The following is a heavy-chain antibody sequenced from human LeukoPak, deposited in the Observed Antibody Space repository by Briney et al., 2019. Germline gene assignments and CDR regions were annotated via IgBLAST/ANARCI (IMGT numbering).Heavy chain of an antibody. CDR3: ARDNTAAGPFDY. CDR2: IDPSGGST. D-gene: IGHD6-13*01. Sequence: ASVQVSCKASGYTFTSYYMHWVRQAPGQGLEWMGIIDPSGGSTSYAQKFQGRVTMPRDTSTSTVYMELSSLRSEDTAVYYCARDNTAAGPFDYWGQGTLVTVSS. CDR1: GYTFTSYY. J-gene: IGHJ4*02. V-gene: IGHV1-46*01.